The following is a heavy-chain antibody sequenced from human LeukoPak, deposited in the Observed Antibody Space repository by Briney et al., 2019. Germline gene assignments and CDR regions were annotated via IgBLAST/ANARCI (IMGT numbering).Heavy chain of an antibody. J-gene: IGHJ6*02. CDR3: ARDYQVFDYHYGMDV. D-gene: IGHD3-10*02. CDR2: ISSSSSYI. V-gene: IGHV3-21*01. Sequence: GGSLRLSCAASGFTFSSYSMNWVRQAPGKGLEWVSSISSSSSYIYYADSVKGRFTISRDNAKNSLYLQMNSLRAEDTAVYYCARDYQVFDYHYGMDVWGQGTTVTVSS. CDR1: GFTFSSYS.